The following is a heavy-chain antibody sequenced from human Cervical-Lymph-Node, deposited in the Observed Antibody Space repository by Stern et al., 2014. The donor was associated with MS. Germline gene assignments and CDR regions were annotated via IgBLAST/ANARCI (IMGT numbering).Heavy chain of an antibody. J-gene: IGHJ4*02. CDR1: GESFSGYY. Sequence: QVQLQQWGAGLLKPSEPLSLTCAVYGESFSGYYWSWIRQPPGKGLEWIGEINHSGSTNYNPSLKSRVPISVDTSKNQFPLKLSSVTAADTAVYYCACRRRGPIGYWGQGTLVTVSS. V-gene: IGHV4-34*01. D-gene: IGHD3-10*01. CDR3: ACRRRGPIGY. CDR2: INHSGST.